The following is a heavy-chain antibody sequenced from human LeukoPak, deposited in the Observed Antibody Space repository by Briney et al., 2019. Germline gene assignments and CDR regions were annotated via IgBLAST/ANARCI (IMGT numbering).Heavy chain of an antibody. J-gene: IGHJ3*01. CDR3: ARDITRVVLRQLRIDAFDV. V-gene: IGHV4-39*07. CDR2: IYHSGST. Sequence: SETLSLTCTVSGGSISGNSYSWGWIRQSPERGLEWIANIYHSGSTFYNPSLESRVTISLDTSKSQFSLKLDSVTAADTAVYYCARDITRVVLRQLRIDAFDVWGHGTMVTVSS. CDR1: GGSISGNSYS. D-gene: IGHD2-21*01.